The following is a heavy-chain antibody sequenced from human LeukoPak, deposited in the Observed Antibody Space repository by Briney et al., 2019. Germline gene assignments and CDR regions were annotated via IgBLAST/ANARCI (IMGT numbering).Heavy chain of an antibody. J-gene: IGHJ6*02. Sequence: PGGSLRLSCAASGFTLSSNYMSWVRQATGKGVEWVSVIYSGGSTYHADPVKGRFTISRDNSKNTLYLQMNSLRAEDTAVYYCARGEGIAAADPYGMDVWGQGTTVTVSS. CDR3: ARGEGIAAADPYGMDV. CDR1: GFTLSSNY. CDR2: IYSGGST. V-gene: IGHV3-66*01. D-gene: IGHD6-13*01.